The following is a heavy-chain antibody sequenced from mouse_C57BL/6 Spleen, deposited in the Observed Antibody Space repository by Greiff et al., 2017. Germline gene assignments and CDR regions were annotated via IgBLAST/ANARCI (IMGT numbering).Heavy chain of an antibody. Sequence: LVESGAELVRPGASVTLSCKASGYTFTDYEMHWVKQTPVHGLEWIGAIDPETGGTAYNQKIKGKAILTADKSSSTAYMELRSLTSEDSAVYYCTISLNYWGQGTTLTVSS. CDR2: IDPETGGT. J-gene: IGHJ2*01. CDR3: TISLNY. CDR1: GYTFTDYE. V-gene: IGHV1-15*01.